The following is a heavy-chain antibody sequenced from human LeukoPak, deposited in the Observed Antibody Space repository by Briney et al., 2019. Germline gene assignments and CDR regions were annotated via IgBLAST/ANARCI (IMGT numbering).Heavy chain of an antibody. CDR1: GFTFGDYA. V-gene: IGHV3-49*04. Sequence: GGSLRLSCTASGFTFGDYAMSWVRQAPGKGLEWVGFIRSKAYGGTTEYAASVKGRFTISRDDSKSIAYLQMNSLKTEDTAVYYCTRDGYSSGWYWNYYYYGMDVWGQGTTVTVSS. J-gene: IGHJ6*02. CDR3: TRDGYSSGWYWNYYYYGMDV. D-gene: IGHD6-19*01. CDR2: IRSKAYGGTT.